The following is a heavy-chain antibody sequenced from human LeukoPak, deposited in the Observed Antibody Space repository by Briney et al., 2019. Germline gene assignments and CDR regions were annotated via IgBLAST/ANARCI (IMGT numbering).Heavy chain of an antibody. V-gene: IGHV3-21*01. CDR2: ISTSSSYI. CDR3: ARDPRTVRI. J-gene: IGHJ4*02. CDR1: GFSFSTLS. D-gene: IGHD1-1*01. Sequence: GGSLRLSCAASGFSFSTLSMNWVRQAPGKGLEWVSSISTSSSYIYYADSVKGRFTISRDNAKRSLYLQMDSLRVEDTAIYYCARDPRTVRIWGQGTLVTVSS.